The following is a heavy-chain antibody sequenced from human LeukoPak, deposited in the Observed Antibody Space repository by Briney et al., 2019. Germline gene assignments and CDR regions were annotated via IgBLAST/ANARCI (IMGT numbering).Heavy chain of an antibody. Sequence: GGSLRLSCAASGFAFSVYAMSWLRQPPGKGLEWVSVISGSGGSTYYADSVKGRFTISRDNSKNTLYLQMNSLRAEDTAVYYCAKGHGNSYGEYDYWGQGTLVTVSS. V-gene: IGHV3-23*01. CDR3: AKGHGNSYGEYDY. J-gene: IGHJ4*02. CDR1: GFAFSVYA. CDR2: ISGSGGST. D-gene: IGHD5-18*01.